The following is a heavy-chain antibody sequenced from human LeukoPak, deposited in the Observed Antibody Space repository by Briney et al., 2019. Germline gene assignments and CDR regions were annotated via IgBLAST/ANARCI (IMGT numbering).Heavy chain of an antibody. Sequence: GGSLRLSCGASGFTFSSYWMHWVRQAPGKGLVWVSRVNSDGSTTNYADSVKGRFTISRDNAENTLYMRMNSLRPEDTAAYYCARGYYSSSRFDSWGQGTLVTVSS. CDR2: VNSDGSTT. V-gene: IGHV3-74*01. D-gene: IGHD6-13*01. CDR1: GFTFSSYW. CDR3: ARGYYSSSRFDS. J-gene: IGHJ4*02.